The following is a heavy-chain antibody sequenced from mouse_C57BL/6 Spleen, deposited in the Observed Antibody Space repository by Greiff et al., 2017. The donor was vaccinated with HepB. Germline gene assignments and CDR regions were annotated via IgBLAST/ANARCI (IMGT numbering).Heavy chain of an antibody. Sequence: DVQLVESGEGLVKPGGSLKLSCAASGFTFSSYAMSWVRQTPEKRLEWVAYISSGGDYIYYADTVKGRFTISRDNARNTLYLQMSSLKSEDTAMYYCTRVPPYYGSSYGYFDVWGTGTTVTVSS. CDR1: GFTFSSYA. D-gene: IGHD1-1*01. CDR2: ISSGGDYI. J-gene: IGHJ1*03. CDR3: TRVPPYYGSSYGYFDV. V-gene: IGHV5-9-1*02.